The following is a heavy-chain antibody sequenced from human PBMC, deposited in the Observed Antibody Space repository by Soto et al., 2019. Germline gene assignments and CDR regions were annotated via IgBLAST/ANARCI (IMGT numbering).Heavy chain of an antibody. CDR3: AKDSGYNYGYFRWFDP. D-gene: IGHD5-18*01. V-gene: IGHV4-34*01. CDR1: GGSFSGYF. J-gene: IGHJ5*02. Sequence: PSETLSHTCAVFGGSFSGYFWSWIRQPPGKGLEWIGEINHSGSTNYNPALKSRVTISVDTSKSQFSLKLSSVTAADTAVYYCAKDSGYNYGYFRWFDPWGQGTLVTVSS. CDR2: INHSGST.